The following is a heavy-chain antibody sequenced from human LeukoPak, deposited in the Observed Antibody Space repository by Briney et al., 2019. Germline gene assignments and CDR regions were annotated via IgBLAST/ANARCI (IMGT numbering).Heavy chain of an antibody. CDR1: GGSISSGDYH. J-gene: IGHJ4*02. D-gene: IGHD1-26*01. CDR3: ARHAIVGATTGIDY. Sequence: SETLSLTCTVSGGSISSGDYHWSWIRQPPGKGLEWIGYIYYSGSTYYNPSLKSRVSISVDTSKNQFSLKLSSVTAADTAVYYCARHAIVGATTGIDYWGQGTLVTVSS. V-gene: IGHV4-30-4*01. CDR2: IYYSGST.